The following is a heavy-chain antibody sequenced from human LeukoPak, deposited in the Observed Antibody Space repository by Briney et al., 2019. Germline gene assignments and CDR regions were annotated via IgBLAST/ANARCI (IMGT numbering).Heavy chain of an antibody. CDR3: AKDVGDRGAFDY. CDR1: GFTFSSYA. D-gene: IGHD1-26*01. CDR2: ISGSGGST. J-gene: IGHJ4*02. Sequence: GGSLRPSCAASGFTFSSYAMSWVRQAPGKGLEWVSAISGSGGSTYYADSVKGRFAISRDNSKNTLYLQMNSLRAEDTAVYYCAKDVGDRGAFDYWGQGTLVTVSS. V-gene: IGHV3-23*01.